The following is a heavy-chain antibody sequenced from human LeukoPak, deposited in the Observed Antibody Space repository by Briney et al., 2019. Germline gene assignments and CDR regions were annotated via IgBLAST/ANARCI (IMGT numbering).Heavy chain of an antibody. D-gene: IGHD3-10*01. CDR2: IVVGSGNT. J-gene: IGHJ6*03. Sequence: SVKVSCKASGFTFTSSAMQWVRQARGQRLEWIGWIVVGSGNTNYAQKFQERVTITRDMSTSTAYMELSSLRSEDTAVYYCAADPGRYYGSGRHYYYYYMDVWGKGTTVTVSS. CDR3: AADPGRYYGSGRHYYYYYMDV. V-gene: IGHV1-58*02. CDR1: GFTFTSSA.